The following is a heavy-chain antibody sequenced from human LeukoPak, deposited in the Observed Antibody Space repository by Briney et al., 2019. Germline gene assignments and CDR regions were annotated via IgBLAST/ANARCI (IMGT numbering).Heavy chain of an antibody. Sequence: ASVKVSCKASGYTFTGYYMHWVRQAPGQGLECMGWINPNSGGTNYAQKFQGWVTMTRDTSISTAYMELSRLRSDDTAVYYCARDLAYYYDSSGLDYWGQGTLVTVSS. CDR3: ARDLAYYYDSSGLDY. D-gene: IGHD3-22*01. V-gene: IGHV1-2*04. CDR1: GYTFTGYY. CDR2: INPNSGGT. J-gene: IGHJ4*02.